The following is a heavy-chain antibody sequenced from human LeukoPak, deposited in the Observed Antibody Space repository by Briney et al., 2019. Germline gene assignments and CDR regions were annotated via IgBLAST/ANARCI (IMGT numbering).Heavy chain of an antibody. V-gene: IGHV1-18*01. CDR1: GYTFTSYG. Sequence: ASVKVSCKASGYTFTSYGISWVRQAPGQGLEWMGWISAYNGNTNYAQKLQGRVTMTTDTSTSTAYMELRSLRSDDTAVYYCARDVSGYCSSTSCYPDGVFDYWGQGTLVTVSS. J-gene: IGHJ4*02. CDR3: ARDVSGYCSSTSCYPDGVFDY. CDR2: ISAYNGNT. D-gene: IGHD2-2*03.